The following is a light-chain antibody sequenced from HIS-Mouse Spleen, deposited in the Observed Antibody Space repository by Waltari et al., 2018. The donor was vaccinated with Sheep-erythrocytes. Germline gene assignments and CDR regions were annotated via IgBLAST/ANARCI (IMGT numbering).Light chain of an antibody. CDR3: QQYGSSLRT. CDR2: GAS. V-gene: IGKV3-20*01. J-gene: IGKJ1*01. Sequence: EIVLTQTPGPLSLSPGASATRPCSASQSVSSSYLAWYQQKPGQAPRLLIYGASSRATGIPDRFSGSGSGTDFTLTISRLEPEDFAVYYCQQYGSSLRTFGQGTKVEIK. CDR1: QSVSSSY.